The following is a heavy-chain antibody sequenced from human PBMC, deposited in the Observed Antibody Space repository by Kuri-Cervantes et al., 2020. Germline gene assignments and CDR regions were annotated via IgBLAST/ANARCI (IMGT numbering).Heavy chain of an antibody. Sequence: ASVKVSCKASGYTFTSYGISWVRQAPGQGLEWMGWISAYNGNTNYAQKLQGRVTMTTDTSTSTAYMELRSLRSDDTAVYYCARAQTLLWLDPAFDIWGQGTMVTVSS. CDR3: ARAQTLLWLDPAFDI. D-gene: IGHD3-10*01. V-gene: IGHV1-18*01. J-gene: IGHJ3*02. CDR2: ISAYNGNT. CDR1: GYTFTSYG.